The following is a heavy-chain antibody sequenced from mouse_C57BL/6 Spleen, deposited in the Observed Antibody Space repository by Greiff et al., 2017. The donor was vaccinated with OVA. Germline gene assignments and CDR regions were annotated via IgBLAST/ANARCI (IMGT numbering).Heavy chain of an antibody. V-gene: IGHV2-6*01. CDR1: GFSLTSYG. CDR3: ASGDGYLWFAY. D-gene: IGHD2-3*01. Sequence: VQRVESGPGLVAPSQSLSITCTVSGFSLTSYGVDWVRQSPGKGLEWLGVIWGVGSTNYNSALKSRLSISKDNSKSQVFLKMNSLQTDDTAMYYCASGDGYLWFAYWGQGTLVTVSA. J-gene: IGHJ3*01. CDR2: IWGVGST.